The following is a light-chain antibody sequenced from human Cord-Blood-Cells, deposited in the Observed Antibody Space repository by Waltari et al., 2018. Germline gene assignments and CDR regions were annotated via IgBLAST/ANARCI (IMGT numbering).Light chain of an antibody. CDR1: RGSIPRHY. J-gene: IGLJ3*02. CDR2: EDN. CDR3: QSYDSSNWV. V-gene: IGLV6-57*03. Sequence: NFMLTPPHSVSESPRKTVPISCTHRRGSIPRHYVQWYHQRPGSAPTPVIYEDNQRPSGVPDRFSGSIDSSSNSAALTISGLKTEDEADYYCQSYDSSNWVFGGGTKLTVL.